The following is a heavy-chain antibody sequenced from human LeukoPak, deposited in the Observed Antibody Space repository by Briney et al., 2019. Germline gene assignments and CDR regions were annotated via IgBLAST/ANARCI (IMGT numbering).Heavy chain of an antibody. J-gene: IGHJ3*02. V-gene: IGHV4-59*01. Sequence: SETLSLTCTVSGGSISSYYWSWIRQPPGGGLEWIGYIYYSGSTNYNPSLKRRVTISLNTSKSQFSLKLRSVTAADTAVYYCARGLRYYHAFDIWGQGTMVTVSS. CDR3: ARGLRYYHAFDI. CDR1: GGSISSYY. D-gene: IGHD2/OR15-2a*01. CDR2: IYYSGST.